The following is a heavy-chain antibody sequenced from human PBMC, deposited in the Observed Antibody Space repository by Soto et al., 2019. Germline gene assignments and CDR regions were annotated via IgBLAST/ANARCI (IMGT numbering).Heavy chain of an antibody. CDR1: GGTFSSYT. CDR3: ARGSAVAVKYGMDV. Sequence: QVQLVQSGAEVKKPGSSVKVSCKASGGTFSSYTISWVRQAPGQGLEWMGRIIPILGIANYAQKFQGRVTITADKSTSTAYMELSSLRSEDTAVYYCARGSAVAVKYGMDVWGQGTTVTVSS. CDR2: IIPILGIA. D-gene: IGHD6-19*01. V-gene: IGHV1-69*02. J-gene: IGHJ6*02.